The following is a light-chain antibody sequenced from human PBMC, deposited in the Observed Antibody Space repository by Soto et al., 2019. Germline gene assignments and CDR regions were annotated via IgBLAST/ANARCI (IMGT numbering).Light chain of an antibody. CDR2: EGS. V-gene: IGLV2-23*01. CDR3: CSYAGSTYVV. J-gene: IGLJ2*01. Sequence: QSVLTQPASVSGSPGQSITISCTGTSSDVGSYNLVSWYQQHPGKAPKLMIYEGSKRPSGVSNRFSGSKSSNTASLTISGLQAEDEADYYCCSYAGSTYVVFGGGTKVTVL. CDR1: SSDVGSYNL.